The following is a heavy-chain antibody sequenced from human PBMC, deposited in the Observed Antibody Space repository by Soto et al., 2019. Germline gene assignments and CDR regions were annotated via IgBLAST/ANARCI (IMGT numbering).Heavy chain of an antibody. CDR3: ARYPIWIYTLIYARPSCLDP. Sequence: ASVKVSCKASGYTFTNNVIHWLRQAPGQTLEWMGWIHTAKGNTKYSQKFEARVTLTRDTAASTAYMELNSLRSDDTAVYYCARYPIWIYTLIYARPSCLDPWGQGTLVTVSS. V-gene: IGHV1-3*04. CDR2: IHTAKGNT. CDR1: GYTFTNNV. D-gene: IGHD3-16*01. J-gene: IGHJ5*02.